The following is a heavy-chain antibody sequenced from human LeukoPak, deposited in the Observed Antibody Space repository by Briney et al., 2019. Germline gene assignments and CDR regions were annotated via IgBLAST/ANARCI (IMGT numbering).Heavy chain of an antibody. CDR1: GDSVSSNSAA. D-gene: IGHD3-10*01. CDR3: ARTYGSGSYNWFDP. Sequence: SQTLSLTCAISGDSVSSNSAAWNWIRQSPSRGLEWLGRTYYRSKWYSDYPLSVKSRITIKPDTSKNQFSLQLNSVTAADTAVYYCARTYGSGSYNWFDPWGQGTLVTVSS. J-gene: IGHJ5*02. V-gene: IGHV6-1*01. CDR2: TYYRSKWYS.